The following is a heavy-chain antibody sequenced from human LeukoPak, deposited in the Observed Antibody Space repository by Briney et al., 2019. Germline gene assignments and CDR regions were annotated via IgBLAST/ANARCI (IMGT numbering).Heavy chain of an antibody. J-gene: IGHJ4*02. CDR1: GFTFSSYE. D-gene: IGHD5-18*01. CDR2: ISSSGSTI. Sequence: GGSLRLSCAASGFTFSSYELNWVRQAPGKGLEWVSYISSSGSTIKYADSVKGRFTISRGSAKNSLYLQMNSLRAEDTAVYYCARDWEGDTAMVTTFDYWGQGTLVTVSS. V-gene: IGHV3-48*03. CDR3: ARDWEGDTAMVTTFDY.